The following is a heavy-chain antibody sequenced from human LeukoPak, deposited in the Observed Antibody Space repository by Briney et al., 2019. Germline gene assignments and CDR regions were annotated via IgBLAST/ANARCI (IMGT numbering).Heavy chain of an antibody. D-gene: IGHD1-26*01. CDR1: GFTVSSNY. CDR2: IYSGGST. V-gene: IGHV3-53*01. J-gene: IGHJ4*02. Sequence: VGSLRLSCAASGFTVSSNYMSWVRQAPGKGLEWVSVIYSGGSTYYADSVKGRFTISRDNSKNTLYLQMNSLRAEDTAVYYCASAAGPGYSGSLWGQGTLVTVSS. CDR3: ASAAGPGYSGSL.